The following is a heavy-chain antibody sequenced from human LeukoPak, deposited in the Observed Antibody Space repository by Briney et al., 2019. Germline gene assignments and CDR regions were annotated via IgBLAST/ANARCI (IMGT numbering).Heavy chain of an antibody. J-gene: IGHJ4*02. CDR1: GGSISSYY. V-gene: IGHV4-59*13. D-gene: IGHD3-10*01. CDR3: ARVRITMVRGVIGYYFDY. CDR2: IYYSGST. Sequence: SETLSLTCTVSGGSISSYYWSWIRQPPGKGLEWIGYIYYSGSTNYNPSLKSRVTISVDTSKNQFSLKLSSVTAADTAVYYCARVRITMVRGVIGYYFDYWGQGTLVTVSS.